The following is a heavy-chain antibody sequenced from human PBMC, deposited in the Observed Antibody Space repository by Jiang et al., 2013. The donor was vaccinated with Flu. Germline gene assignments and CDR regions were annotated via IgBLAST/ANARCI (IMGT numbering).Heavy chain of an antibody. CDR3: ARLNLYSSSWYPTGGYGMDV. CDR1: GYTFTSYA. CDR2: INAGNGNT. V-gene: IGHV1-3*01. D-gene: IGHD6-13*01. Sequence: CKASGYTFTSYAMHWVRQAPGQRLEWMGWINAGNGNTKYSQKFQGRVTITRDTSASTAYMELSSLRSEDTAVYYCARLNLYSSSWYPTGGYGMDVWGQGTTVTVSS. J-gene: IGHJ6*02.